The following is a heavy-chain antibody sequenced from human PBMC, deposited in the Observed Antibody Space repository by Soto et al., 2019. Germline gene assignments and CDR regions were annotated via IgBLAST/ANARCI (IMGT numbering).Heavy chain of an antibody. J-gene: IGHJ5*02. CDR1: GFSFSSHA. CDR3: ARKGSIAAAGYWWFDP. V-gene: IGHV3-33*03. D-gene: IGHD6-13*01. Sequence: QVQLVESGGGVVQTGKSLRLSCAASGFSFSSHAMHWVRQAPGKGLEWVAVIWYDGSKKYYADAVKGRFTISRDDSKNTSYLQMNSLRAEDTAVYYCARKGSIAAAGYWWFDPWGQGTLVTVSS. CDR2: IWYDGSKK.